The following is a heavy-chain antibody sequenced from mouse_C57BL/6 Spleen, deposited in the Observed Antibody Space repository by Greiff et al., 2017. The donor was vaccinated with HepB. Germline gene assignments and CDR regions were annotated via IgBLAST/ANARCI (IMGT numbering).Heavy chain of an antibody. CDR3: AREGGYYYSNYSCAY. CDR2: ISDGGSYT. CDR1: GFTFSSYA. J-gene: IGHJ3*01. V-gene: IGHV5-4*01. Sequence: EVMLVESGGGLVKPGGSLKLSCAASGFTFSSYAMSWVRQTPEKRLEWVATISDGGSYTYYPDNVKGRFTISRDNAKNNLYLQMSHLKSEDTAMYYCAREGGYYYSNYSCAYWGQGTLVTVSA. D-gene: IGHD2-5*01.